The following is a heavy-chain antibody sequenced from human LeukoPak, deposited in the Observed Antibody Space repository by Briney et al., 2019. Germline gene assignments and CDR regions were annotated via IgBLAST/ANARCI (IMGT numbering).Heavy chain of an antibody. J-gene: IGHJ6*02. D-gene: IGHD2-2*01. Sequence: GASVKVSCKASGYTFTSYDINWVRQAPGQGLEWMGWMNPNSGNTGYAQKFQGRVTMTRNTSISTAYMELSSLRSEDTAVYYCARAGDIVVVPAAPEYYYYYGMDVWGQGTTVTVSS. CDR1: GYTFTSYD. V-gene: IGHV1-8*01. CDR2: MNPNSGNT. CDR3: ARAGDIVVVPAAPEYYYYYGMDV.